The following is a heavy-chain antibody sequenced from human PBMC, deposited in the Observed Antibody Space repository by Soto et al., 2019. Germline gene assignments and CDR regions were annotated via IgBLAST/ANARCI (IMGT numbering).Heavy chain of an antibody. J-gene: IGHJ3*02. Sequence: SETLSLTCTVSGGSISSYYWSWIRQPPGKGLEWIGYIYYSGSTNYNPSLKSRVTISVDTSKNQFSLKLSSVTAADTAVYYCARKGWLHPGGWLYAFDIWGQGTMVTVSS. D-gene: IGHD3-22*01. CDR2: IYYSGST. CDR3: ARKGWLHPGGWLYAFDI. V-gene: IGHV4-59*08. CDR1: GGSISSYY.